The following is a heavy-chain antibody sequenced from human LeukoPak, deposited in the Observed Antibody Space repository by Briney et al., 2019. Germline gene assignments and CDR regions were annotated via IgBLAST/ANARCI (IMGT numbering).Heavy chain of an antibody. CDR3: ASNMESLLEGFDY. D-gene: IGHD1-1*01. V-gene: IGHV1-46*01. CDR2: INPSGGST. Sequence: ASVKVSCKASGYTFTSYYMHWVRQGPGRGLEWMGIINPSGGSTSYAQKFQGRVTMTRDTSTSTVYMELSSLRSEDTAVYYCASNMESLLEGFDYWGQGTLVTVSS. J-gene: IGHJ4*02. CDR1: GYTFTSYY.